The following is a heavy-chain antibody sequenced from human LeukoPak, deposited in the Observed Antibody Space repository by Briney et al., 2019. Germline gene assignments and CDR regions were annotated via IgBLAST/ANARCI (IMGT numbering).Heavy chain of an antibody. V-gene: IGHV3-7*03. CDR3: AKEGRSLQTY. CDR1: TFTFRNYW. Sequence: GGSLRLSCAASTFTFRNYWMSWVRLAPGKGLEWVANIKEDGTETYYVDSVKGRFTISRDNAKNSLYLQMNSLRVEDTAVYYCAKEGRSLQTYWGQGTLVTVSS. J-gene: IGHJ4*02. CDR2: IKEDGTET. D-gene: IGHD5-24*01.